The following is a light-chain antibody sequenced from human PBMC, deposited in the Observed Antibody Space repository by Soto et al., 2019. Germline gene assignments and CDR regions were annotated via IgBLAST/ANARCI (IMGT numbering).Light chain of an antibody. Sequence: EVVLTQSPGTLSLSPGERATLYCRASQSVGSGYLAWFQQKAGQTPKLLFYGTSHRPTYIPDRFSASGSGTDFSLTISSVEPEDFAVYYCQHYGTSPPDTFGQGTRLEI. V-gene: IGKV3-20*01. CDR2: GTS. J-gene: IGKJ2*01. CDR3: QHYGTSPPDT. CDR1: QSVGSGY.